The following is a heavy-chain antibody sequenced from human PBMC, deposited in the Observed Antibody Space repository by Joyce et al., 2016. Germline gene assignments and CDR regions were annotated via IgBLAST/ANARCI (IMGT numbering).Heavy chain of an antibody. V-gene: IGHV1-2*06. Sequence: QVQLVQSGAEVKKPGASVKVSCKSSGYSFNDHYMHWMRQTPGQGLEWMGRINPDSGVTIYAQKCQGRVTMTTDTSSNTAYMELSSLRSDDTAVFYCARGPMPPYAFDIWGQGTLVSVSS. CDR3: ARGPMPPYAFDI. D-gene: IGHD2-2*01. CDR2: INPDSGVT. J-gene: IGHJ3*02. CDR1: GYSFNDHY.